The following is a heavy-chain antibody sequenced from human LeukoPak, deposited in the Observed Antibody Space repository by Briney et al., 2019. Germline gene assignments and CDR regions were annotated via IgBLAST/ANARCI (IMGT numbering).Heavy chain of an antibody. CDR3: ATELRESGASSRNAFDI. J-gene: IGHJ3*02. D-gene: IGHD2-15*01. CDR2: INSDGSYT. CDR1: GFTFSTYW. V-gene: IGHV3-74*01. Sequence: PGGSLRLSCTASGFTFSTYWMHWVRQAPGKGLVWVSLINSDGSYTDFADSVKGRFTISRDNAQSTLYLQMNSLRVEDTAVYYCATELRESGASSRNAFDIWSQGTVVSVSS.